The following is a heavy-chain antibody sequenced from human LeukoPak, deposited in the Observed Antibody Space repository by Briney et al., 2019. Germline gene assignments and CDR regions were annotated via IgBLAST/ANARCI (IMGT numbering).Heavy chain of an antibody. CDR2: IKSDGSSI. CDR3: ARDGATTVTFFDY. CDR1: GFTFSSYW. J-gene: IGHJ4*02. D-gene: IGHD4-11*01. V-gene: IGHV3-74*01. Sequence: GGSLRLSCAASGFTFSSYWMHWVRQAPGKGLVWVSRIKSDGSSISYADSVKGRFTISRDNAKNTLYLQMNSLRAEDTAVYYCARDGATTVTFFDYWGQGALVTVSS.